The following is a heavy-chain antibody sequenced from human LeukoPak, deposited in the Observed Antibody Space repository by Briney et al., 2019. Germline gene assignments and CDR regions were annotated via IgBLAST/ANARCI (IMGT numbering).Heavy chain of an antibody. CDR1: AFTFRSYA. V-gene: IGHV3-23*01. CDR3: ANPKDNSQYRFYY. Sequence: PGGSLRLLCAASAFTFRSYAKSWVRQAGGKGLEWVSAISGSGGSTYYADSVKGRFTISRDNSKNTLYLQMSSLRAEDTAVYYCANPKDNSQYRFYYCGQGALFTVSS. J-gene: IGHJ4*02. D-gene: IGHD1-20*01. CDR2: ISGSGGST.